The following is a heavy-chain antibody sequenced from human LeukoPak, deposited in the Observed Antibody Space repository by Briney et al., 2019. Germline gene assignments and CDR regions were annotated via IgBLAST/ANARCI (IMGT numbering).Heavy chain of an antibody. J-gene: IGHJ4*02. CDR1: EGTFSSYA. V-gene: IGHV1-69*13. Sequence: SVNVSCKASEGTFSSYAIGWVRQAPGQGREGMGGIIPIFGTANYAQKFQGRVTITADESTSTDYMELSSLRSEDTAVYYCARDAFNLGCYWGEGTLVTVSS. CDR2: IIPIFGTA. CDR3: ARDAFNLGCY. D-gene: IGHD2/OR15-2a*01.